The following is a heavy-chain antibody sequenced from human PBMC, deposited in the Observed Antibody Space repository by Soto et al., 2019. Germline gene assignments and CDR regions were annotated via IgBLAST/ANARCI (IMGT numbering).Heavy chain of an antibody. CDR3: AKSLSTGTGDAFDI. D-gene: IGHD1-1*01. CDR1: GFTFNSYA. Sequence: PGGSLRLSCAASGFTFNSYAMTWVRQGPGKGLEWVPGISVNGGSTHYAGSVKGRFTISRDNSKNTLSLQMNSLRAEDTAVYYCAKSLSTGTGDAFDIWGQGTMVTVSS. J-gene: IGHJ3*02. V-gene: IGHV3-23*01. CDR2: ISVNGGST.